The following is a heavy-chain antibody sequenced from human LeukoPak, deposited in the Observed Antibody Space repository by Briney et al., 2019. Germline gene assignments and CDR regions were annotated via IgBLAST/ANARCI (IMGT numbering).Heavy chain of an antibody. J-gene: IGHJ4*02. V-gene: IGHV1-2*02. Sequence: ASVKVSCKASGYTFTGYYMHWVRQAPGQGLEWMGWINPNSGGTNYAQKFQGRVTMTRDTSISTAYMELSRLRSDDTAVYYCARSYYYGSGSYHSSDYWGQGTLVTVSS. CDR3: ARSYYYGSGSYHSSDY. D-gene: IGHD3-10*01. CDR1: GYTFTGYY. CDR2: INPNSGGT.